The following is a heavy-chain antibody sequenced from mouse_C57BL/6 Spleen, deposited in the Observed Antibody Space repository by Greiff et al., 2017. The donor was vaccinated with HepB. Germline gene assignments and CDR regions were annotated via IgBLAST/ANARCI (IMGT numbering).Heavy chain of an antibody. CDR2: INPGSGGT. V-gene: IGHV1-54*01. CDR1: GYAFTNYL. Sequence: VQLQQSGAELVRPGTSVKVSCKASGYAFTNYLIEWVKQRPGQGLEWIGVINPGSGGTNYNEKFKGKATLTADKSSSTAYMQLSSLTSEDSAVYFCARGDGYYGGFAYWGQGTLVTVSA. CDR3: ARGDGYYGGFAY. D-gene: IGHD2-3*01. J-gene: IGHJ3*01.